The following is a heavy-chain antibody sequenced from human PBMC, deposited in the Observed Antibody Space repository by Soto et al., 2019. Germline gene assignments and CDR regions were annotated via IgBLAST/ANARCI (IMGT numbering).Heavy chain of an antibody. D-gene: IGHD3-3*01. Sequence: GASVKVSCKASGYTFTGYYMHWVRQAPGQGLEWMGWINPNSGGTNYAQKFQGRVTMTRDTSIGTAYMELSRLRSDDTAVYYCATGGGFYDFWSGYYPPDYYYGMDVWGQGTTVTVSS. V-gene: IGHV1-2*02. CDR3: ATGGGFYDFWSGYYPPDYYYGMDV. CDR1: GYTFTGYY. CDR2: INPNSGGT. J-gene: IGHJ6*02.